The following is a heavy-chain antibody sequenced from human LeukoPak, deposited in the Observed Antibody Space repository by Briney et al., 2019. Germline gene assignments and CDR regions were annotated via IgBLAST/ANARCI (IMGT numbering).Heavy chain of an antibody. J-gene: IGHJ4*02. CDR1: GFTFHDYA. CDR2: ISGDGADT. V-gene: IGHV3-43*02. D-gene: IGHD3-22*01. Sequence: GGSLRLSCAASGFTFHDYAVHWVRQVPGKGLEWVSLISGDGADTYYADSVKGRFAISRDNSKNSLYLQMDSLRPEDTALYYCAKVGESSGGYYSFDHWGQGTLVTVSS. CDR3: AKVGESSGGYYSFDH.